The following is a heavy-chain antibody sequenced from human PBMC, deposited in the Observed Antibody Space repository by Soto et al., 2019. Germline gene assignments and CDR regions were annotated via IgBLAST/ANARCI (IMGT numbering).Heavy chain of an antibody. CDR3: VGDSFYRFDD. CDR2: SRKKTDFQTT. CDR1: GFTFSDHH. V-gene: IGHV3-72*01. D-gene: IGHD3-16*01. Sequence: SLRLSCAVSGFTFSDHHLYWVRQGPGKGREWFGRSRKKTDFQTTEYPASVKVRFTISREDSMRSLFLQMNSLKTDDTAVYYCVGDSFYRFDDWGQGTLVTVSS. J-gene: IGHJ4*02.